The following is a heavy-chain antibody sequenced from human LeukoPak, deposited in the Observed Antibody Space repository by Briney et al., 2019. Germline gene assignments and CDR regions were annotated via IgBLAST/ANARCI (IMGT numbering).Heavy chain of an antibody. J-gene: IGHJ5*02. V-gene: IGHV4-39*07. Sequence: PSETLSLTYTVSGGSISSSSYYWGWIRQPPGKGLEWIGSIYYSGSTYYNSSLKSRVTISVDTSKNQFSLKLSSVTAADTAVYYCARGALRYFDWLQNWFDPWGQGTLVTVSS. CDR1: GGSISSSSYY. CDR2: IYYSGST. CDR3: ARGALRYFDWLQNWFDP. D-gene: IGHD3-9*01.